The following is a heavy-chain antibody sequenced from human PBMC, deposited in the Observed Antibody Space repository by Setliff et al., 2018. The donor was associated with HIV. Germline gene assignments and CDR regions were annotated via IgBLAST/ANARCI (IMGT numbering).Heavy chain of an antibody. CDR1: GFTFRNYK. Sequence: PGGSLRLSCAASGFTFRNYKMNWVRQPPGKGLEWIGEIYHSGSTNYNPSLKSRVTISLDRSKTQFSLKLSSVTAADTAVYYCARRLQFLEFLHGVGGLDVWGQGTTVTVSS. J-gene: IGHJ6*02. CDR2: IYHSGST. V-gene: IGHV4-4*02. D-gene: IGHD3-3*01. CDR3: ARRLQFLEFLHGVGGLDV.